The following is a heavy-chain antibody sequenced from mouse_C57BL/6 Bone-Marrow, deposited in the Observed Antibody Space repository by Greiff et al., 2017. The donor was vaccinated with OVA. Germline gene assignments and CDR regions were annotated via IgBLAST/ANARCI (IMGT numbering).Heavy chain of an antibody. D-gene: IGHD1-1*01. CDR2: IHPSDSDT. Sequence: QVHVKQSGAELVKPGASVKVSCKASGYTFTSYWMHWVKQRPGQGLEWIGRIHPSDSDTNYNQKFKGKATLTVDKSSSTAYMQLSSLTSEDSAVYYGAIGIYYYGSAWFAYWGQGTLVTVSA. CDR3: AIGIYYYGSAWFAY. CDR1: GYTFTSYW. V-gene: IGHV1-74*01. J-gene: IGHJ3*01.